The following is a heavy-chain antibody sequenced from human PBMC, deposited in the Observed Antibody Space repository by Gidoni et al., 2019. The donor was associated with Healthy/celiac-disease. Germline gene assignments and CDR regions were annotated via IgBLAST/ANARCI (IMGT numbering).Heavy chain of an antibody. V-gene: IGHV4-34*01. D-gene: IGHD3-3*01. Sequence: QVQLQQWGAGLLKPSETLSLTCAVYGGSFSGYYWSWIRQPPGKGLAWIGEINHSGSTNYNPSLKSRVTISVDTSKNQCSLKLSSVTAADTAVYYCAGAYYDFWSGYDPWGQGTLVTVSS. CDR2: INHSGST. CDR3: AGAYYDFWSGYDP. J-gene: IGHJ5*02. CDR1: GGSFSGYY.